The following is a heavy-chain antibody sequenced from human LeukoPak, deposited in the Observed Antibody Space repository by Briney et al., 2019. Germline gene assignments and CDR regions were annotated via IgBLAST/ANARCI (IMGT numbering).Heavy chain of an antibody. CDR2: ISGSGGST. CDR1: GFTFSGYA. CDR3: AKGGRRPYCSGGSCYWADAFDI. J-gene: IGHJ3*02. Sequence: PGGSLRLSCAASGFTFSGYAMSWVRQAPGKGLEWVSAISGSGGSTYYADSVKGRFTISRDNSKNTLYLQMNSLRAEDTAVYYCAKGGRRPYCSGGSCYWADAFDIWGQGTMVTVSS. V-gene: IGHV3-23*01. D-gene: IGHD2-15*01.